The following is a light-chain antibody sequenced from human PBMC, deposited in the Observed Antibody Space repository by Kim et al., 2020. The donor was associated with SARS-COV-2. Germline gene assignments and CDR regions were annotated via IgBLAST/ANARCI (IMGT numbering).Light chain of an antibody. J-gene: IGLJ2*01. Sequence: ELTQPPSASGTPGQRVTISCSGSSSNIGSNYVYWYQQLPGTAPKLLIYRNNQRPSGVPDRFSGSKSGTSASLAISGLPSEDEADYYCAAWDDSLSGYVVFGGGTQLTVL. V-gene: IGLV1-47*01. CDR3: AAWDDSLSGYVV. CDR1: SSNIGSNY. CDR2: RNN.